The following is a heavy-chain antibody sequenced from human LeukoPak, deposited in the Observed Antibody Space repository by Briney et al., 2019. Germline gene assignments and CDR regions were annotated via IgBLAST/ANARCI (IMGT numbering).Heavy chain of an antibody. CDR2: IYSGGST. V-gene: IGHV3-53*01. D-gene: IGHD3-22*01. CDR3: ARDYYYDSRGAFDI. Sequence: GGSLRLSCAASGFTVSSNYMSWVRQAPGKGLEWVSVIYSGGSTYYADSVKGRFTISRDNSKNTLYLQMNSLRAEDTAVYYCARDYYYDSRGAFDIWGQGTTVTVSS. J-gene: IGHJ3*02. CDR1: GFTVSSNY.